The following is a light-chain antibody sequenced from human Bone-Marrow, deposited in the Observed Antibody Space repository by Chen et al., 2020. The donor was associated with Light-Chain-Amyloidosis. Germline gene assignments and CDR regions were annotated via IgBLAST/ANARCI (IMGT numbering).Light chain of an antibody. J-gene: IGLJ3*02. V-gene: IGLV3-21*02. CDR3: QVWDRSSDRPV. CDR2: DDS. CDR1: NLGSTS. Sequence: SYVLTQPSSVSVAPGQTATIARGGNNLGSTSVHWYQQTPGQAPLLVVYDDSDRPSGIPERLSGSNCGNTATLTISRVEAGDEADYYCQVWDRSSDRPVFGGGTKLTVL.